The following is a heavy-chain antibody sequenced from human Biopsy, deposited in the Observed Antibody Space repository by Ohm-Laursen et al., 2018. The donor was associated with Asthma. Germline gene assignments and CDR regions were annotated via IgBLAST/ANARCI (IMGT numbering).Heavy chain of an antibody. D-gene: IGHD3-9*01. Sequence: ASVQVSCKASGYNFISFAIHWVRQAPGQRLEWMGWVNTGNGDTKYSQKFQGRVTITWDTSASTAYMELRSLRSEDTATYYCARTYYDFLTGQVKDVFGVWGQGTMVTVSS. CDR3: ARTYYDFLTGQVKDVFGV. CDR1: GYNFISFA. V-gene: IGHV1-3*04. CDR2: VNTGNGDT. J-gene: IGHJ3*01.